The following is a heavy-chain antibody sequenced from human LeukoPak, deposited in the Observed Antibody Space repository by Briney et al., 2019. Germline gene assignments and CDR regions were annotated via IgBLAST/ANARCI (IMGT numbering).Heavy chain of an antibody. CDR3: ARDPGIAVAGTYGGYYYYYYMDV. CDR2: INPNSGGT. D-gene: IGHD6-19*01. J-gene: IGHJ6*03. Sequence: ASVKVSCKXSGYTFTGYYMHWVRQTPGQGLEWMGRINPNSGGTNYAQKFQGRVTMTRDTSISTAYMELSRLRSDDTAVYYCARDPGIAVAGTYGGYYYYYYMDVWGKGTTVAVSS. CDR1: GYTFTGYY. V-gene: IGHV1-2*06.